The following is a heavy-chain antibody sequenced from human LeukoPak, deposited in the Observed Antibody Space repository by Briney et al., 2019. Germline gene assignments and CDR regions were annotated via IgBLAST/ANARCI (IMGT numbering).Heavy chain of an antibody. V-gene: IGHV3-30*01. CDR2: ISHDGSNK. Sequence: GGSLRLSCAASGFTXXXXAMHWVRQAPXXGLEWVAVISHDGSNKYYADSVKGRFTISRDNSKNTLYLQTNSLRAEDTAVYYCAQRGGLDFWGQGTLVPVSS. D-gene: IGHD3-16*01. CDR3: AQRGGLDF. J-gene: IGHJ4*02. CDR1: GFTXXXXA.